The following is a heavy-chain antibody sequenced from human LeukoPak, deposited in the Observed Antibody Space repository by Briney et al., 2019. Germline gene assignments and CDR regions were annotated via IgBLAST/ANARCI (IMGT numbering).Heavy chain of an antibody. CDR1: GFTFSSYW. V-gene: IGHV3-74*01. D-gene: IGHD3-22*01. CDR2: INSDGSST. J-gene: IGHJ4*02. CDR3: ARASNWGTKDSGYYYGDY. Sequence: PGGALRLSCAASGFTFSSYWMHWVRQAPGKGLVWVSRINSDGSSTTYADSVKGRFTISRDNAKNSLYLQMNSLRAEDTAVYYCARASNWGTKDSGYYYGDYWGQGTLVTVSS.